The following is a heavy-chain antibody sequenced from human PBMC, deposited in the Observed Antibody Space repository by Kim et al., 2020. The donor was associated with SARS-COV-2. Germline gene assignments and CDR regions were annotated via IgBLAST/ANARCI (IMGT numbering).Heavy chain of an antibody. V-gene: IGHV4-34*01. Sequence: KSRVTISVDTSKNQFSLKLSSVTAADTAVYYCARGAILLWFRELWGWFDPWGQGTLVTVSS. CDR3: ARGAILLWFRELWGWFDP. J-gene: IGHJ5*02. D-gene: IGHD3-10*01.